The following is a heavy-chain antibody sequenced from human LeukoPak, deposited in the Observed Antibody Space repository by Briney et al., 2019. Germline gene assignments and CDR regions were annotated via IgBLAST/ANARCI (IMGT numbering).Heavy chain of an antibody. CDR2: IDQDGNAK. CDR1: GFTFSSYR. J-gene: IGHJ3*02. D-gene: IGHD3-10*01. CDR3: ARDQITMVRGATGDAFDI. Sequence: GGSLRLSCAASGFTFSSYRMSWVRQAPGKGLEWVANIDQDGNAKYYVGSVKGRFTISRDNAKNSLHLQMNSLRAEDTAVYYCARDQITMVRGATGDAFDIWGQGTKVTVSS. V-gene: IGHV3-7*01.